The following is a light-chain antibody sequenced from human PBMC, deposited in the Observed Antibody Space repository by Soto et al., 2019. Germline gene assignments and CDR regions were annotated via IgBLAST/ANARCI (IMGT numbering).Light chain of an antibody. CDR2: RDA. V-gene: IGLV3-9*01. CDR1: DIGSTN. J-gene: IGLJ2*01. Sequence: SYELTQSLSVSVALGQTAIITCGGNDIGSTNVHWYQQKPGQAPVLVIYRDAIRPSGIPERFSGSNSGNTATLTIGRAQAGDEAHYYCQVWHSSTVVFGGGTKVTVL. CDR3: QVWHSSTVV.